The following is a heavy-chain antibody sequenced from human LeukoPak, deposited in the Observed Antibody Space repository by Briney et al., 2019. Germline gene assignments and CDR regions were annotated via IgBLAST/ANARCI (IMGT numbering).Heavy chain of an antibody. CDR3: ARRNAHDAFGI. J-gene: IGHJ3*02. CDR1: GFTFSSYA. CDR2: ISYDGSNK. Sequence: GGSLRLSCAASGFTFSSYAMHWVRQAPGKGLEWVAVISYDGSNKYYADSVKGRFTISRDNSKNTLYLQMNSLRAEDTAVYYCARRNAHDAFGIWGQGTMVTVSS. V-gene: IGHV3-30-3*01.